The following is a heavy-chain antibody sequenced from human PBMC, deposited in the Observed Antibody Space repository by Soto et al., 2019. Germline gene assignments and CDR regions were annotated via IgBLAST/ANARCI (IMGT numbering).Heavy chain of an antibody. CDR3: ANLMLRYYYYGMDV. J-gene: IGHJ6*02. CDR2: INSDGSTT. Sequence: EVQLVESGGGLVQPGGSLRLSCAASGFTFSSYWMHWVRQAPGKGLVWVSRINSDGSTTSYADSVKGRFTISRDNAKNTLYLQMNSLRAEDTAVYYCANLMLRYYYYGMDVWGQGTTVTVSS. V-gene: IGHV3-74*01. CDR1: GFTFSSYW. D-gene: IGHD3-10*02.